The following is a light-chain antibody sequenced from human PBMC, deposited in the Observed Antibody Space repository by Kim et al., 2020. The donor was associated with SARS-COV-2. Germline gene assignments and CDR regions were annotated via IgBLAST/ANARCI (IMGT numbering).Light chain of an antibody. J-gene: IGLJ3*02. CDR2: GNK. CDR1: SSNIGSNN. V-gene: IGLV1-44*01. Sequence: QSVLTQPPSASGTPGQRVTISCSGSSSNIGSNNVVWYQQLPGAAPNLLIYGNKQRPPGIPDRFSGSRSGTSASLAISGLQSGDEADYYCAVWDDSLKQGVFGGGTKRTVL. CDR3: AVWDDSLKQGV.